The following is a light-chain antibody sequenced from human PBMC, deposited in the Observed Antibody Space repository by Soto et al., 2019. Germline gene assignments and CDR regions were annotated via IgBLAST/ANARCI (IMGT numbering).Light chain of an antibody. V-gene: IGKV1-6*01. CDR1: QTISDY. CDR3: LQDYNFTWT. CDR2: AAS. Sequence: AIEMTQSPSSLSVSVGDRVTITCRTSQTISDYLNWYQHKPGKAPKLLIYAASSLQSGVPSRFSGSGSGTDFTLTISSLQPEDFATYYCLQDYNFTWTFGQGTKVDI. J-gene: IGKJ1*01.